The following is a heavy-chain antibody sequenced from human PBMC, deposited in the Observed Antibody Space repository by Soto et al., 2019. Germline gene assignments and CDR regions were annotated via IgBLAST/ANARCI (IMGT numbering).Heavy chain of an antibody. J-gene: IGHJ4*02. Sequence: GGSLRLSCAASGFTFISYSMNWVRQAPGKGLEWVSYISSSSSTIYYADSVKGRFTISRDNAKNSLYLQMNSLRAEDTAVYYCARVMARADYTWGSYLGPMPNDYWGQGTLLTVSS. V-gene: IGHV3-48*01. CDR2: ISSSSSTI. CDR3: ARVMARADYTWGSYLGPMPNDY. D-gene: IGHD3-16*01. CDR1: GFTFISYS.